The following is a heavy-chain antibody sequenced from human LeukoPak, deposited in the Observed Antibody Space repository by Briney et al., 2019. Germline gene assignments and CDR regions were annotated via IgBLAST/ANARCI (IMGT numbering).Heavy chain of an antibody. Sequence: PSETLSLTCAVYGGSFSGYYWSWIRQPPGKGLEWIGEINHSGSTNYNPSLKSRVTISVDTSKNQFSLKLSSVTAADTDVYYCAQMVRGYSYGYSTYYYYYYTDVWGKGTMVTISS. CDR3: AQMVRGYSYGYSTYYYYYYTDV. CDR1: GGSFSGYY. CDR2: INHSGST. J-gene: IGHJ6*03. D-gene: IGHD5-18*01. V-gene: IGHV4-34*01.